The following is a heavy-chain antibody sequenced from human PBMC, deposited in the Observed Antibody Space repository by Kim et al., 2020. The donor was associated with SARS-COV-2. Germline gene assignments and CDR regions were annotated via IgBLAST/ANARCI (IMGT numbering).Heavy chain of an antibody. CDR1: GFTFSTYN. CDR3: ARTRGIWSGYYSGWFDP. CDR2: ITNSGETT. D-gene: IGHD3-3*01. J-gene: IGHJ5*02. Sequence: GGSLRLSCAASGFTFSTYNMNWVRQAPGKGLEWVSYITNSGETTFYADSVRGRFTISRDNDKDLLYLHMNILRDDDSAVYYCARTRGIWSGYYSGWFDPWGQGTLVTVSS. V-gene: IGHV3-48*02.